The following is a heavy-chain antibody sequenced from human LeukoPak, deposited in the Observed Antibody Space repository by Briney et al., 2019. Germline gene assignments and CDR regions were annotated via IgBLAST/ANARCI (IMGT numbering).Heavy chain of an antibody. CDR3: AREESQGGYDPVYFDL. D-gene: IGHD5-12*01. CDR2: IYYSGST. CDR1: GALISTSTYY. V-gene: IGHV4-61*01. Sequence: SETLSLTCTVSGALISTSTYYWDWIRQPPGKGLEGSGYIYYSGSTNYNPSLKSRVTISVDTSKNQFSLKLSSVTAADTAVYYCAREESQGGYDPVYFDLWGRGTLVTVSS. J-gene: IGHJ2*01.